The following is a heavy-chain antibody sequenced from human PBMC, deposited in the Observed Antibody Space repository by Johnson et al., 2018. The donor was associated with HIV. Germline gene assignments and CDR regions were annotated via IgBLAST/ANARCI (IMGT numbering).Heavy chain of an antibody. CDR3: ARRQGITGTTGESDAFDI. CDR2: ISYDGSNK. J-gene: IGHJ3*02. Sequence: QVRLVESGGGVVQPGRSLRLSCEASGFTFSSYGMAWVRQAPGKGLEWVAVISYDGSNKYYADSVKGRFTISRDNSKNTLYLQMNSLRAEDQAVYYCARRQGITGTTGESDAFDIWGQGTMVTVSS. D-gene: IGHD1-20*01. CDR1: GFTFSSYG. V-gene: IGHV3-30*03.